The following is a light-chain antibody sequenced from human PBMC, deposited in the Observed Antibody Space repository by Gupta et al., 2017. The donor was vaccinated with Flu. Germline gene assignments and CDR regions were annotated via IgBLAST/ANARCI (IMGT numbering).Light chain of an antibody. Sequence: PLPVAPIYCTSLSCSPHRDGNSYLSWYLQKPGQPPQLLIYEASNRAAGVPDRFSGSGSGTEFTLKITSLESEDVGVYYCRQIIPLPQGTFGQGTRLEIK. J-gene: IGKJ5*01. CDR2: EAS. CDR3: RQIIPLPQGT. V-gene: IGKV2D-29*01. CDR1: SCSPHRDGNSY.